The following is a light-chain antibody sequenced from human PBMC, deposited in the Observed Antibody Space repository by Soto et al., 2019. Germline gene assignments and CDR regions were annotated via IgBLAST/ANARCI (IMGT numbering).Light chain of an antibody. J-gene: IGKJ1*01. CDR2: GSS. Sequence: EIVLTQSPGTLSLSPGERATLSCRASQSISNSYLSWYQQKPGQAPRLLIYGSSSRATDIPDRFSGSGTGTDFTLTISRLEPEDFAVYYCQQYDTSPTTFGQGTKVEIK. CDR3: QQYDTSPTT. V-gene: IGKV3-20*01. CDR1: QSISNSY.